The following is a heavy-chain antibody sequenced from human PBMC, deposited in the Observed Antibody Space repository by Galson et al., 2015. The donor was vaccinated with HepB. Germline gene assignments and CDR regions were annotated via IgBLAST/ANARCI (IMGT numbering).Heavy chain of an antibody. J-gene: IGHJ6*02. CDR3: ARSGPYGSGRHPYYYYGMDV. D-gene: IGHD3-10*01. CDR1: GFTFSSYG. V-gene: IGHV3-48*02. Sequence: SLRLSCAASGFTFSSYGMNWVRQAPGKGLEWVSYISSSSSTIYYADSVKGRFTISRDNAKNSLYLQMNSLRDEDTAVYYCARSGPYGSGRHPYYYYGMDVWGQGTTVTVSS. CDR2: ISSSSSTI.